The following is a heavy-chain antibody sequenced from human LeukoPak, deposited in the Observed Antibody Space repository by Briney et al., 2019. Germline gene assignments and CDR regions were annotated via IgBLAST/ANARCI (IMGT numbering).Heavy chain of an antibody. D-gene: IGHD2-15*01. Sequence: GGSLRLSCVASGFPFSTYWMYWVRQAPGKGLVWVSRIKSDGSSTSYADSVKGRFTISRDNAKNTLYLQMNSLRVEDTAMYYCARGGYCSGGSCLSDYFDYWGQGTLVTVSS. CDR2: IKSDGSST. CDR1: GFPFSTYW. CDR3: ARGGYCSGGSCLSDYFDY. V-gene: IGHV3-74*01. J-gene: IGHJ4*02.